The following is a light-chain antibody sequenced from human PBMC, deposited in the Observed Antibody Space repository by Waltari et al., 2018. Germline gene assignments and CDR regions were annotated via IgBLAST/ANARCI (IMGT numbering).Light chain of an antibody. CDR1: QSVLYSSNNKHY. Sequence: DIVMTQSPDSLAVSLGERATINCKSSQSVLYSSNNKHYLAWYQQKPGQPPKLHIYWASTRGSGVPDRFSGCGSGTDFTLTISSLQAEDVAVYYCQQYYSPPLTFGGGTKVEIK. J-gene: IGKJ4*01. CDR3: QQYYSPPLT. V-gene: IGKV4-1*01. CDR2: WAS.